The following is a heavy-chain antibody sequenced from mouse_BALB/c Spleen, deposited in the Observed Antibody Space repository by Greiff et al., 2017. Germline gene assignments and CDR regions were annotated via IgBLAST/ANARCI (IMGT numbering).Heavy chain of an antibody. V-gene: IGHV3-2*02. CDR1: GYSITSDYA. D-gene: IGHD2-1*01. J-gene: IGHJ3*01. Sequence: EVMLVESGPGLVKPSQSLSLTCTVTGYSITSDYAWNWIRQFPGNKLEWMGYISYSGSTSYNPSLKSRISITRDTSKNQFFLQLNSVTTEDTATYYCARKDGNYEVAYWGQGTLVTVSA. CDR3: ARKDGNYEVAY. CDR2: ISYSGST.